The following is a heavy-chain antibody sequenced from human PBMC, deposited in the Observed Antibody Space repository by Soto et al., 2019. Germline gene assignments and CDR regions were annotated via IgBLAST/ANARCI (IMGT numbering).Heavy chain of an antibody. V-gene: IGHV4-31*03. Sequence: SETLSLTCTVSGGSISSINDYWSWIRQHPGKGLEWIGYIYYSGFTYYNPSLKSRVTISVDTSKNQFSLKLSSVTAADTAVYYCARSVFPWGQGTLVTVSS. CDR3: ARSVFP. J-gene: IGHJ5*02. CDR1: GGSISSINDY. CDR2: IYYSGFT.